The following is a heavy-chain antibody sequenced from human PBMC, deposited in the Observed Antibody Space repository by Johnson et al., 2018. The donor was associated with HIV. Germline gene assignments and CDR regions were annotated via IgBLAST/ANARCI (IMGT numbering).Heavy chain of an antibody. Sequence: VQLVESGGGLVQPGRSLRLSCAASGFTFDDYAMHWVRQAPGKGLEWVSGISWNSGSIGYADSVKGRFTISRDNDKNSLYLQMNSLRAEDTALYYCAKDIGIWLQILDAFDIWGQGTMVTVAS. CDR2: ISWNSGSI. V-gene: IGHV3-9*01. D-gene: IGHD5-24*01. CDR3: AKDIGIWLQILDAFDI. J-gene: IGHJ3*02. CDR1: GFTFDDYA.